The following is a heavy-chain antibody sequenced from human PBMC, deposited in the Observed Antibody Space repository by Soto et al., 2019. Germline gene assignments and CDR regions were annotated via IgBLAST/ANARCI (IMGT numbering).Heavy chain of an antibody. J-gene: IGHJ3*02. CDR3: ARVRSLDCSGGSCSPVAFHT. CDR1: GYTFTGYY. Sequence: GASVKVSCKASGYTFTGYYMHWVRQAPGQGLEWMGWINPNSGGTNYAQKFQGWVTMTRDTSISTAYMELSRLRSDDTAVYYCARVRSLDCSGGSCSPVAFHTWGQGTMVT. CDR2: INPNSGGT. D-gene: IGHD2-15*01. V-gene: IGHV1-2*04.